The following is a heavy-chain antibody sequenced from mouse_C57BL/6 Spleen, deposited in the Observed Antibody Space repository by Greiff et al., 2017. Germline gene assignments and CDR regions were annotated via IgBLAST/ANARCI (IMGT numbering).Heavy chain of an antibody. Sequence: VMLVESGPGLVAPSQSLSITCTVSGFSLTSYGVHWVRQPPGKGLEWLVVIWSDGSTTYNSALKSRLSISKDNSKSQVFLKMNSLLTDDTAMYYCARQTYYYGSSQYYYAMDYWGQGTSVTVSS. CDR1: GFSLTSYG. CDR2: IWSDGST. CDR3: ARQTYYYGSSQYYYAMDY. D-gene: IGHD1-1*01. V-gene: IGHV2-6-1*01. J-gene: IGHJ4*01.